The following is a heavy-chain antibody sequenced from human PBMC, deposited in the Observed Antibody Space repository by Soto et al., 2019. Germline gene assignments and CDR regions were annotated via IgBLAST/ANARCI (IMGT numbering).Heavy chain of an antibody. J-gene: IGHJ5*02. Sequence: QVQLVQSGAEVKKPGASVMVSCKASGYTFTSYGISWVRQAPGQGLEWMGWISAYNGNTNYAQKLQGRVTMTTDTTTSTAYMELRSLRSDDTSVYYCARVTSNSWSFGELLSRFDPWGQGTLVTVSS. CDR2: ISAYNGNT. D-gene: IGHD3-10*01. CDR3: ARVTSNSWSFGELLSRFDP. CDR1: GYTFTSYG. V-gene: IGHV1-18*01.